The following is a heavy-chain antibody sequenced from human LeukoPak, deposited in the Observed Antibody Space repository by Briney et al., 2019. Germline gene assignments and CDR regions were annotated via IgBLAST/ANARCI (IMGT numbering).Heavy chain of an antibody. V-gene: IGHV1-18*01. CDR1: GYTFTSYG. CDR2: ISAYNGNT. Sequence: ASAKVSCKASGYTFTSYGISWVRQAPGQGLEWMGWISAYNGNTNYAQKLQGRVTMTTDTSTSTAYMELRSLRSDDTAVYYCARGSGDSSGYYYYYYGMDVWGQGTTVTVSS. D-gene: IGHD3-22*01. J-gene: IGHJ6*02. CDR3: ARGSGDSSGYYYYYYGMDV.